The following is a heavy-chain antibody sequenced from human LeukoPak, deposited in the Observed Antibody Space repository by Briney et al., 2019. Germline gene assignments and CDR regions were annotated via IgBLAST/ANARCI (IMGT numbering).Heavy chain of an antibody. V-gene: IGHV1-46*01. CDR1: GYTFTSYY. CDR3: ARGHVYCSSTSCSLSWFDP. CDR2: INPSGGST. Sequence: GASVTVSCKASGYTFTSYYMHWVRQAPGQGLEWMGIINPSGGSTSYAQKFQGRVTMTRDTSTSTVYMELSSLRSEDTAVYYCARGHVYCSSTSCSLSWFDPWGQGTLVTVSS. D-gene: IGHD2-2*01. J-gene: IGHJ5*02.